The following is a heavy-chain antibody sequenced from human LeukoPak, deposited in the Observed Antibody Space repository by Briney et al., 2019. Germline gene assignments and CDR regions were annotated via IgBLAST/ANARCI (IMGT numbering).Heavy chain of an antibody. Sequence: PSETLSLTCTISGGSISTYYWSWIRQPPGKGLEWIGDVNHSGNTNSNPSLNYNPSLKSRVSISIDTSKNQFSLKLSSVTAADTAVYYCARAVWLARDYWGQGTLVTVSS. J-gene: IGHJ4*02. V-gene: IGHV4-59*01. CDR3: ARAVWLARDY. CDR1: GGSISTYY. D-gene: IGHD6-19*01. CDR2: VNHSGNT.